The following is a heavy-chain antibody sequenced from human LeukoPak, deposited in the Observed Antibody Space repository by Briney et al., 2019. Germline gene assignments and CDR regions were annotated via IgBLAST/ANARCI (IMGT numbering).Heavy chain of an antibody. CDR2: IGSKTDGGTT. D-gene: IGHD3-22*01. CDR3: TTVGYDSSGYYSYYFDC. CDR1: GFTFTNTW. Sequence: PGGSLRLSCAASGFTFTNTWMNWVRQAPGKGLDWSGGIGSKTDGGTTDYAAPVKGRFTISRDDSRNTLYLQLNSLKSEDTAVYYCTTVGYDSSGYYSYYFDCWGQGTLVTVSS. J-gene: IGHJ4*02. V-gene: IGHV3-15*07.